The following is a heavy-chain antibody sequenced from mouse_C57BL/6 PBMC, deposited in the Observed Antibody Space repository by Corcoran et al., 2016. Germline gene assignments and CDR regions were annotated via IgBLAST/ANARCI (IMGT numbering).Heavy chain of an antibody. V-gene: IGHV9-3*01. Sequence: QIQLVQSGPELMKPGETVKISCKASGYTFTTYGMSWVKQAPGKGLKWMGWINTYSGVPTYADDFKGRFAFSLETSASTAYLQINNLKNEDTATYFCARATTVVFDYWGQGTTLTVSS. D-gene: IGHD1-1*01. J-gene: IGHJ2*01. CDR2: INTYSGVP. CDR1: GYTFTTYG. CDR3: ARATTVVFDY.